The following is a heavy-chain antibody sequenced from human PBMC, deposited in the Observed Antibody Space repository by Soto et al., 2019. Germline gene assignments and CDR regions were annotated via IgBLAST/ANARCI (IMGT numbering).Heavy chain of an antibody. D-gene: IGHD6-13*01. Sequence: PGGSLRLSCAASEFTFSTYAMSWVRQAPGKGLEWVAAISVSGGSTYYADSVRGRFTISRDTSNNTLYLEMNSLRAEDTAVYYCAKSYSSNRYVYLDYWGQGTLVTVSS. J-gene: IGHJ4*02. CDR2: ISVSGGST. V-gene: IGHV3-23*01. CDR1: EFTFSTYA. CDR3: AKSYSSNRYVYLDY.